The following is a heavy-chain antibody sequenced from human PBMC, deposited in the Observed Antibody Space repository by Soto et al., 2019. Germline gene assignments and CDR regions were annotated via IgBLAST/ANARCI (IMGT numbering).Heavy chain of an antibody. D-gene: IGHD5-18*01. J-gene: IGHJ4*02. CDR3: ARWSVHYDSYGYL. CDR1: GFTFGTYP. CDR2: ISHDGSNK. V-gene: IGHV3-30-3*01. Sequence: PVGSLRLSCAASGFTFGTYPLHWVRQAPGKGLEWVALISHDGSNKFNADSVKGRFTISRDNSKNTLYLQMNGLRPEDTAVYYCARWSVHYDSYGYLWGQGTLVTVS.